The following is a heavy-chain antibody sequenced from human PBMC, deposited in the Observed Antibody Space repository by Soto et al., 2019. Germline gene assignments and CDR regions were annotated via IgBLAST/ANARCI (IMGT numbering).Heavy chain of an antibody. D-gene: IGHD3-10*01. CDR3: ARVGVRGIHYYYGMDV. V-gene: IGHV4-34*01. J-gene: IGHJ6*02. CDR2: INHSGST. Sequence: SETLSLTCAVYGGSFSGYYWSWIRQPPGKGLEWIGEINHSGSTNYNPSLKSRVTISVDTSKNQFSLKLSSVTAADTAVYYCARVGVRGIHYYYGMDVWGQGTTVTVSS. CDR1: GGSFSGYY.